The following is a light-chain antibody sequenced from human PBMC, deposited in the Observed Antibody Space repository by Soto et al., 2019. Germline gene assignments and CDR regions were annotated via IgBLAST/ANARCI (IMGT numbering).Light chain of an antibody. CDR2: GAS. CDR1: QSVSSN. V-gene: IGKV3-15*01. CDR3: QQYNNCPPLT. J-gene: IGKJ4*01. Sequence: EIVMTQSPATLSVSPGERVILSSRASQSVSSNLAWYQQKPGQAPRLLIYGASARATGFPARFSGSGSGTEFTLTISSLQAEDFAVYYCQQYNNCPPLTFGGGTKVEIK.